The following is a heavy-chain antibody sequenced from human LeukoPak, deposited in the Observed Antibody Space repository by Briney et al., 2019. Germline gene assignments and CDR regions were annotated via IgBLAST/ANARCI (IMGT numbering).Heavy chain of an antibody. CDR2: IYYSGST. D-gene: IGHD5-18*01. V-gene: IGHV4-59*01. CDR1: GGSISSYY. J-gene: IGHJ3*02. Sequence: SETLSLTCTVSGGSISSYYWSWIRQPPGKGLEWIGYIYYSGSTNYNPSLKSRVTISVDTPKNQFSLKLSSVTAADTAVYYCASDTAMATGAFDIWGQGTMVTVSS. CDR3: ASDTAMATGAFDI.